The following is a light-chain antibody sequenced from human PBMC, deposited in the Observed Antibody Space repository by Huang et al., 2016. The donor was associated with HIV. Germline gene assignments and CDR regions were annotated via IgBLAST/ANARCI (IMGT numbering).Light chain of an antibody. V-gene: IGKV3-11*01. CDR3: QQRDT. Sequence: EIVLTQSPATLSLSPGERATLSCRASQSGSRNLGWYKQKFGQAPRLFIYDSSTRATVIPARFSGSGSGTNFTLTISSLEPEDCAVYYCQQRDTFGPGTRLEIK. J-gene: IGKJ5*01. CDR1: QSGSRN. CDR2: DSS.